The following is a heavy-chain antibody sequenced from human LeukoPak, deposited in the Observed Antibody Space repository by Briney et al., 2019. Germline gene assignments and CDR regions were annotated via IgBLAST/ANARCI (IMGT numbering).Heavy chain of an antibody. CDR3: VRDALPHCASSSCYQFDY. J-gene: IGHJ4*02. CDR1: GFTFDEHT. CDR2: VTWEGFA. D-gene: IGHD2-2*01. Sequence: GGSLRLSCVATGFTFDEHTIHWVRQRPGKGLEWVSLVTWEGFAFYGDSVKGRFTVSRDRKENSVFLQMNSLNPEDSAVYFCVRDALPHCASSSCYQFDYWGQGTLVTVSS. V-gene: IGHV3-43*01.